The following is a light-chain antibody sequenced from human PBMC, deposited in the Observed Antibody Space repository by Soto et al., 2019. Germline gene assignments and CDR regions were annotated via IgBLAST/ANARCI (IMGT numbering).Light chain of an antibody. V-gene: IGLV2-14*01. J-gene: IGLJ2*01. Sequence: QSALTQPASVSGSPGQSITISCTGTSSDVGAYNYVSWYQQHPGKAPKLMIYDVSHRPLGVSHRFSGSKSGNTASLTISGLQAEDEADYYCSSYAGNNNVVFGGGTKLTVL. CDR1: SSDVGAYNY. CDR2: DVS. CDR3: SSYAGNNNVV.